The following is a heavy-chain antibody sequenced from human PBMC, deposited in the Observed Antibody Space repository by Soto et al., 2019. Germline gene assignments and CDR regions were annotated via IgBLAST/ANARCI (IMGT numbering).Heavy chain of an antibody. V-gene: IGHV4-31*01. D-gene: IGHD3-3*01. CDR1: GGSISSGDYY. CDR2: IYYSGST. J-gene: IGHJ5*02. CDR3: ARWWSGSRQGFDP. Sequence: QVQLQESGPGLVKPSQTLSLTCTVSGGSISSGDYYWSWIRQHPGKGLEWIGYIYYSGSTYYNLSHKSQVTLPVDRCKNQFSVKLSSVTAAGTAVYYCARWWSGSRQGFDPWGQGTLVTLSS.